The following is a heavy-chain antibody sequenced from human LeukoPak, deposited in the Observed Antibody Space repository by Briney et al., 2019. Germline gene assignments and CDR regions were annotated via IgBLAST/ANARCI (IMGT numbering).Heavy chain of an antibody. CDR2: INPSGGST. J-gene: IGHJ4*02. D-gene: IGHD3-22*01. CDR1: GYTFTSYY. V-gene: IGHV1-46*01. CDR3: AGEGHYYDRSGTFDY. Sequence: ASVKVSCKASGYTFTSYYMHWVRQAPGQGLEWRGIINPSGGSTSYAQKFQGRVTMTRDMSTSTVYMELSSLRSEDTAVYYCAGEGHYYDRSGTFDYWGQGTLVTVSS.